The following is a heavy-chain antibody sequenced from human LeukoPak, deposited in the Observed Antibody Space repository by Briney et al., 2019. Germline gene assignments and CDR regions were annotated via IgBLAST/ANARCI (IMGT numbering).Heavy chain of an antibody. Sequence: SETLSLTCTVSGGSISSGSYYWSWIRQPPGKGLEWIGYIYYSGSTNYNPSLKSRVTISVDTSKNQFSLKLSSVTAADTAVYYCARGHYDILTGYYGFDYWGQGTLVTVSS. CDR1: GGSISSGSYY. CDR3: ARGHYDILTGYYGFDY. CDR2: IYYSGST. D-gene: IGHD3-9*01. J-gene: IGHJ4*02. V-gene: IGHV4-61*01.